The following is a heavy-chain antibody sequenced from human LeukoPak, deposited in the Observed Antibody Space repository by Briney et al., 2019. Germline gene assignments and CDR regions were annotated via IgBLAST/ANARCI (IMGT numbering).Heavy chain of an antibody. CDR2: MDPNSGNT. CDR3: ARGNLWLAALDF. D-gene: IGHD6-19*01. V-gene: IGHV1-8*02. CDR1: AYTFTSYD. J-gene: IGHJ4*02. Sequence: ASVTVSCTASAYTFTSYDINWVRQVPGQGLEWMGWMDPNSGNTDYAQRFQCRVTITRNTSISTAYMELSSLRSEDTAVYYCARGNLWLAALDFWGQGTLVTVSS.